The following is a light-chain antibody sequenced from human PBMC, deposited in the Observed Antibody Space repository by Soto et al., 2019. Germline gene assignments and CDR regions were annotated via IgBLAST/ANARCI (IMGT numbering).Light chain of an antibody. J-gene: IGKJ1*01. V-gene: IGKV3-20*01. Sequence: EIVLTHSPGTLSLSPGERATLSCRASQSVSSSYLAWYQQKPGQAPRLLIYGASSRAIHTPDRFSGSGSGTDFTLTISGLEPEDFAVYYCQHFGNSLWTFGQGTKVDIK. CDR2: GAS. CDR1: QSVSSSY. CDR3: QHFGNSLWT.